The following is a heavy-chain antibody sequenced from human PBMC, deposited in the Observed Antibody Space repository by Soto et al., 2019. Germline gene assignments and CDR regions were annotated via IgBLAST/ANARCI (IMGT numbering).Heavy chain of an antibody. CDR1: GYTFSNFA. D-gene: IGHD3-10*01. J-gene: IGHJ4*02. V-gene: IGHV1-3*01. CDR3: ARDAGSFAY. CDR2: INAGNWNT. Sequence: ASVKVSCKASGYTFSNFAMHWVRQAPGQRLEWKGWINAGNWNTKYSHKFQGRVTITRDTSASTAYMELSSLRSEDTAVYYCARDAGSFAYWGQGTLVTVSS.